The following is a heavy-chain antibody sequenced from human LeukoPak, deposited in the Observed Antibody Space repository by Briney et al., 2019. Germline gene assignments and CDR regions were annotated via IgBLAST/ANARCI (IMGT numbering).Heavy chain of an antibody. V-gene: IGHV3-7*02. D-gene: IGHD2-21*01. Sequence: GGSLRLSCAASGFTFSRSWMGWVRQAPGKGLEWVANIKQDGTWKYYVDSVMGRFTISRDNAENSVYLQMNSLSAGDTAVYYCARHGDYCFDLWGPGTRVTVSS. CDR3: ARHGDYCFDL. CDR2: IKQDGTWK. J-gene: IGHJ4*02. CDR1: GFTFSRSW.